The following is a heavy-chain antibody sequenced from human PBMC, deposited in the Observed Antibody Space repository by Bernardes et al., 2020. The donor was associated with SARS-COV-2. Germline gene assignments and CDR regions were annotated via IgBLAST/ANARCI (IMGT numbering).Heavy chain of an antibody. J-gene: IGHJ4*02. D-gene: IGHD3-9*01. CDR3: ASFGSGDILTGYQGEKYYFDY. CDR2: IYYSGST. Sequence: SETLSLTCTVSGGSISSGGYYWSWIRQHPGKGLEWIGYIYYSGSTYYNPSLKSRVTISVDTSKNQFSLKLSSVTAADTAVYYCASFGSGDILTGYQGEKYYFDYWGQGTLVTVSS. V-gene: IGHV4-31*03. CDR1: GGSISSGGYY.